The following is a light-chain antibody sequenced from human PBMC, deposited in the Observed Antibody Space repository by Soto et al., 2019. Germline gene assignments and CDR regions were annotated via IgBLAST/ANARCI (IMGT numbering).Light chain of an antibody. J-gene: IGLJ1*01. CDR1: SSGVGSYNL. CDR2: GGT. V-gene: IGLV2-23*01. CDR3: CSYAGITNYYV. Sequence: LTLPAPVSGSSWQSSTLSLTGTSSGVGSYNLVSWYQQHPGEAPKLMIYGGTKRPSGVSNRFSGSKSGNTASLTISGLQAEDEADYYCCSYAGITNYYVFGTGTKVTVL.